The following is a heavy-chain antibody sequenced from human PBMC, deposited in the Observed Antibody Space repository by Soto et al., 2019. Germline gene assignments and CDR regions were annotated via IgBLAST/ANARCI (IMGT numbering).Heavy chain of an antibody. CDR1: GFKFDDYA. CDR3: ARVHSSGWYVEPYDA. Sequence: EVQLVESGGNLARPGESLRLSCTASGFKFDDYAFHWVRQAPGKGPEWVSGINWNGAYSGYADSVKGRFTISRDNAGNSVYLQMDTLRPEETALYYCARVHSSGWYVEPYDAWGQGTMVTVSS. D-gene: IGHD6-19*01. CDR2: INWNGAYS. J-gene: IGHJ3*01. V-gene: IGHV3-9*01.